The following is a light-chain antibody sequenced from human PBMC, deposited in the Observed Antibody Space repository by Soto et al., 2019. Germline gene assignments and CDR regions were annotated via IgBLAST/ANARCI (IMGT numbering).Light chain of an antibody. CDR1: QSVSSY. V-gene: IGKV3-11*01. Sequence: EIVLTQSPATLSLSPGERATLSCRASQSVSSYLAWYQQKPGQAPRLLIYDASNRATGIPARFSSSGSETDFTLTISSLEPEDFAVYYCQQRSNWPPGLTFGGGTKVEIK. J-gene: IGKJ4*01. CDR3: QQRSNWPPGLT. CDR2: DAS.